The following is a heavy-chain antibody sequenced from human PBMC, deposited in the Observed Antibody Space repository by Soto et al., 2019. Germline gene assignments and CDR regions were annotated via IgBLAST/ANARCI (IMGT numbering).Heavy chain of an antibody. V-gene: IGHV4-59*01. CDR2: IYYSGST. Sequence: PSETLSLTCTVSGGSISSYYWSWIRQPPGKGLEWIGYIYYSGSTNYNPSLKSRVTISVDTSKNQFSLKLSSVTAADTAVYYCARDTRYYDFWSGYYTDYYYYGMDVWGQGTTVTV. CDR1: GGSISSYY. CDR3: ARDTRYYDFWSGYYTDYYYYGMDV. D-gene: IGHD3-3*01. J-gene: IGHJ6*02.